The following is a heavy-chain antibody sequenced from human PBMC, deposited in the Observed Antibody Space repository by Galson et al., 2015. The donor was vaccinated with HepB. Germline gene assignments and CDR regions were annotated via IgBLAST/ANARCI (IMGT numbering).Heavy chain of an antibody. CDR3: VRTADYEDDWGSPV. V-gene: IGHV1-18*01. J-gene: IGHJ3*01. CDR1: GYPFTSYG. D-gene: IGHD3-16*01. CDR2: INAHNGNT. Sequence: SVKVSCKASGYPFTSYGVPWVRQAPEQGLEWMGWINAHNGNTNYAQRFQDRVTMSTDPSTNTAYMEVGSLRFDDTAVYYCVRTADYEDDWGSPVGGQGTTVTVSS.